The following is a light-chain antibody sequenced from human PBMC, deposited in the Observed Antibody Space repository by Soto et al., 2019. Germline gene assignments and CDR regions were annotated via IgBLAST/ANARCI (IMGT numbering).Light chain of an antibody. Sequence: DFQMTQSPSTLSASVGDRVTITCRASQSISSWLAWYQQKPGKAPKLLIYDASSLESGVPSRFSGSGSGTEFTLTISSLQPDDFATYYCQQSYSTPYTFGQGTKVDIK. CDR1: QSISSW. CDR3: QQSYSTPYT. J-gene: IGKJ2*01. V-gene: IGKV1-5*01. CDR2: DAS.